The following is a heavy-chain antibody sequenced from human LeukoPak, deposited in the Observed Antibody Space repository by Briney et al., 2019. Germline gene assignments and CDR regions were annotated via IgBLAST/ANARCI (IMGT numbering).Heavy chain of an antibody. J-gene: IGHJ4*02. D-gene: IGHD3-22*01. CDR3: ARVQKDYDSSGYSDY. V-gene: IGHV4-34*01. CDR1: GGSFSGYY. Sequence: SETLSLSCAVYGGSFSGYYWSWIRQPPGKGLEWIGEINHSGSTNYNPSLKSRVTISVDTSKNQFSLKLSSVTAADTAVYYCARVQKDYDSSGYSDYWGQGTLVTVSS. CDR2: INHSGST.